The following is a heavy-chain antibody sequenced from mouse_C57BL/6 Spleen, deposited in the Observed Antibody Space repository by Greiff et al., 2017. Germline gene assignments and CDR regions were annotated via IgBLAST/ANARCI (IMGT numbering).Heavy chain of an antibody. J-gene: IGHJ4*01. Sequence: QVQLQQPGTELVKPGASVKLSCKASGYTFTSYWMHWVKLRPGQGLEWIGNINPSNGGTNYNEKFKSKATLTVDKSSSTASMQLSSLTSEDSAVYYCARLGRGYAMDYWGQGTSVTVSS. D-gene: IGHD4-1*01. CDR3: ARLGRGYAMDY. CDR2: INPSNGGT. V-gene: IGHV1-53*01. CDR1: GYTFTSYW.